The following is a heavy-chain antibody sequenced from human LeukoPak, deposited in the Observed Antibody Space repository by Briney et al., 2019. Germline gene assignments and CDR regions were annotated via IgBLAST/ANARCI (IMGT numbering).Heavy chain of an antibody. CDR3: ASVHQQWLVPGDY. J-gene: IGHJ4*02. D-gene: IGHD6-19*01. Sequence: GGSLRLSCAASGFTFSSYSMNWVRQAPGKGLEWVSYITSRSGTIYYADSVKGRFTISRDNAKNSLYLQMNSLRVEDTAVYYCASVHQQWLVPGDYWGQGTLVTVSS. CDR2: ITSRSGTI. V-gene: IGHV3-48*04. CDR1: GFTFSSYS.